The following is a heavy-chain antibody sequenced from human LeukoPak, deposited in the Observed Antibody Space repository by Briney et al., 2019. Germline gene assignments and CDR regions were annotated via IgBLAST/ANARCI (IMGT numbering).Heavy chain of an antibody. CDR3: SRGLSDVY. CDR2: ISGDSIYI. Sequence: GGSLRLSCAAAGFTFTSYSMNWVRQAPGRGLEWVSSISGDSIYIYYADSVRGRFTISRDNAKSSLFLQMNSLRAEDTAVYYCSRGLSDVYWGQGTLVTVSS. J-gene: IGHJ4*02. V-gene: IGHV3-21*01. CDR1: GFTFTSYS.